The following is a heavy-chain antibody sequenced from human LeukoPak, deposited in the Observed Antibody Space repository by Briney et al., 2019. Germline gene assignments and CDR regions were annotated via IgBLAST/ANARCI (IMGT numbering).Heavy chain of an antibody. CDR2: MNPNSGNT. J-gene: IGHJ5*02. Sequence: EASVKVSCKASGYTFTSYDINWVRQATGQGLEWMGWMNPNSGNTGYAQKFQGRVTMTRNTSISTAYMELSSLRSEDTAVYYCARGLGYCSSTSCYRWFDPWGQGTLVTVSS. D-gene: IGHD2-2*01. CDR1: GYTFTSYD. CDR3: ARGLGYCSSTSCYRWFDP. V-gene: IGHV1-8*01.